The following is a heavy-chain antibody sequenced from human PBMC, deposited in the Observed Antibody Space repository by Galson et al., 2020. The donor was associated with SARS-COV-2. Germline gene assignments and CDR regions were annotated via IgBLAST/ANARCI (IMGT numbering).Heavy chain of an antibody. CDR2: INRDGTQD. CDR3: ARILPSGYYDH. CDR1: GFTFRGYW. Sequence: QLGESLKISCTASGFTFRGYWMTWVRQPPGRGLEWVAYINRDGTQDDYVDSARGRFTISRDNVESSVYLQMNSLRAEDTAVYYCARILPSGYYDHWGQGTRVTVSS. V-gene: IGHV3-7*01. J-gene: IGHJ4*02. D-gene: IGHD1-1*01.